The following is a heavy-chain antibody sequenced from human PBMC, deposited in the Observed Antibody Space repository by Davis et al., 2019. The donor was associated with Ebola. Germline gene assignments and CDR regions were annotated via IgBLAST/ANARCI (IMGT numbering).Heavy chain of an antibody. CDR2: ISYDGSNK. V-gene: IGHV3-30-3*01. D-gene: IGHD6-19*01. CDR1: GFTFSSYA. CDR3: ARDPYSSGWFDY. J-gene: IGHJ4*02. Sequence: GESLKISCAASGFTFSSYAMHWVRQAPGKGLEWVAVISYDGSNKYYADSVKGRFTISRDNSKNTLYLQMNSLRAEDTAVYYCARDPYSSGWFDYWGQGTLVTVSS.